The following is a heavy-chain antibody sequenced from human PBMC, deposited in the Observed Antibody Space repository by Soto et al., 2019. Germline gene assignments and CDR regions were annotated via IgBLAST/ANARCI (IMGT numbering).Heavy chain of an antibody. CDR3: ATVGPYYYDSSGYYTWLDY. CDR1: GGTFSSYA. D-gene: IGHD3-22*01. V-gene: IGHV1-69*06. CDR2: IIPIFGTA. J-gene: IGHJ4*02. Sequence: SVKVSCKASGGTFSSYAISWVRQAPGKGLEWMGGIIPIFGTANYAQKFQGRVTMTEDTSTDTAYMELSSLRSEDTAVYYCATVGPYYYDSSGYYTWLDYWGQGTLVTVSS.